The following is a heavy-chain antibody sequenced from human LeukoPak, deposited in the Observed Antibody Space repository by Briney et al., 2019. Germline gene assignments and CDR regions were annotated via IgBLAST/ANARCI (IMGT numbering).Heavy chain of an antibody. CDR2: IYHSGST. CDR3: ARERGVYGAGSYNLFDP. CDR1: GGSISSGGDS. D-gene: IGHD3-10*01. J-gene: IGHJ5*02. Sequence: PSQTLSLTCAVSGGSISSGGDSWSWIRQPPGKGLEWIGYIYHSGSTYYNRSLNRRVTITIERSKNQFSLKSSYLTAADTTQHCCARERGVYGAGSYNLFDPWRQGTVVSVFS. V-gene: IGHV4-30-2*01.